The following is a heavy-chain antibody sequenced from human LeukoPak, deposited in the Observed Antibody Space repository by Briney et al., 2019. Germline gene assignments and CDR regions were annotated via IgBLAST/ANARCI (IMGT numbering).Heavy chain of an antibody. D-gene: IGHD2-15*01. CDR2: IYYSGST. J-gene: IGHJ4*02. CDR1: GGSINGYF. Sequence: PSETLFLTCTVSGGSINGYFWSWIRQPPGKGLEWIGYIYYSGSTNYNPSLKSRVTISLDTSKKQFSLNLTSVTAADTAVYYCARHVTVHYSSFDYWGQGTLVTVSS. CDR3: ARHVTVHYSSFDY. V-gene: IGHV4-59*08.